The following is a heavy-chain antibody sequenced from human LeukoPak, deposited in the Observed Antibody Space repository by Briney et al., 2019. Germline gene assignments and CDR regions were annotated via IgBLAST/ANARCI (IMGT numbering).Heavy chain of an antibody. Sequence: GGSLRLSCAASGFTFSSYAISWVRQAPGKGLEWVSAISGSGGSTYYADSAKGRFTISRDNSKNTLYLQMNSLRAEDTAVYYCAKDLRDYYDSSGYGPFDYWGQGTLVTVSS. D-gene: IGHD3-22*01. CDR3: AKDLRDYYDSSGYGPFDY. V-gene: IGHV3-23*01. CDR2: ISGSGGST. CDR1: GFTFSSYA. J-gene: IGHJ4*02.